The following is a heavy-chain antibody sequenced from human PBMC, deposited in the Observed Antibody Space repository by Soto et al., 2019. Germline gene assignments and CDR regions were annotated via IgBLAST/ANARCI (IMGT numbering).Heavy chain of an antibody. Sequence: GGSLRLSCAASGFTFSSYGMHWVRQAPGKGLEWVAVISYDGSNKYYADSVKGRFTISRDNSKNTLYLQMNSLRAEDTAVYYCARDRRDSSSSWFVGYYYYGMDVWGQGTTVTVSS. V-gene: IGHV3-33*08. CDR2: ISYDGSNK. D-gene: IGHD6-13*01. J-gene: IGHJ6*02. CDR3: ARDRRDSSSSWFVGYYYYGMDV. CDR1: GFTFSSYG.